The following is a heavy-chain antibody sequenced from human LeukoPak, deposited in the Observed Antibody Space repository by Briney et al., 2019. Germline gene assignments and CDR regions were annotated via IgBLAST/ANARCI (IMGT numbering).Heavy chain of an antibody. D-gene: IGHD5-18*01. CDR3: ARAGYSYGLRRFDY. CDR1: GGSISSNSYY. CDR2: IYYSGST. V-gene: IGHV4-39*07. Sequence: SETLSLTCAVSGGSISSNSYYWGWIRQPPGKGLEWIGSIYYSGSTYYNPSLKSRVTISVDTSKNQFSLKLSSVTAADTAVYYCARAGYSYGLRRFDYWGQGTLVTVSS. J-gene: IGHJ4*02.